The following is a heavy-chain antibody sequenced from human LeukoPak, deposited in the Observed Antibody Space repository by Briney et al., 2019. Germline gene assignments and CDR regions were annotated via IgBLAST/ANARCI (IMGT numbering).Heavy chain of an antibody. Sequence: SETLSLTCTVSGGSTRSSYYYWGWIRQPPGKGLEWIGSIYDSGSTYYNPSLKSRVTISVDTSKNQFSLKLSSVTAADTAVYYCARDLGGSGSYPYFDYWGQGTLVTVSS. CDR3: ARDLGGSGSYPYFDY. V-gene: IGHV4-39*07. CDR1: GGSTRSSYYY. J-gene: IGHJ4*02. CDR2: IYDSGST. D-gene: IGHD3-10*01.